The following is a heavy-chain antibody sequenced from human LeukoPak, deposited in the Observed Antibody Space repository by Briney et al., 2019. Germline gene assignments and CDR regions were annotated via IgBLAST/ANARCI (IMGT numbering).Heavy chain of an antibody. CDR1: GGTFSSYA. D-gene: IGHD2-8*01. CDR2: TNPNSGGT. J-gene: IGHJ5*02. V-gene: IGHV1-18*01. CDR3: ARDNGGYLGNWFDP. Sequence: GASVKVSCKASGGTFSSYAISWVRQAPGQGLEWMGWTNPNSGGTNYAQKLQGRVTMTTDTSTSTAYMELRSLRSDDTAVYYCARDNGGYLGNWFDPWGQGTLVTVSS.